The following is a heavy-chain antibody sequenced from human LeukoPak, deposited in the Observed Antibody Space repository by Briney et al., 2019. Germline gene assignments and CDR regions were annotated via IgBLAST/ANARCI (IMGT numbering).Heavy chain of an antibody. CDR3: ARGLAAMVSERFDY. CDR2: FDPEHGET. Sequence: ASVKVSCKVSGYTLTELSMHWVRQAPGKGLEWMGGFDPEHGETVYAQKFQGRLTMTEDTSTHTAYMELSSLRSDDTAVYYCARGLAAMVSERFDYWGQGTLVTVSS. J-gene: IGHJ4*02. CDR1: GYTLTELS. D-gene: IGHD5-18*01. V-gene: IGHV1-24*01.